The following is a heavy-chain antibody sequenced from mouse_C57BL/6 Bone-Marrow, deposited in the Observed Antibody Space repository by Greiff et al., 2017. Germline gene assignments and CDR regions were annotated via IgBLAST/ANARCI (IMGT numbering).Heavy chain of an antibody. D-gene: IGHD1-1*01. V-gene: IGHV3-8*01. CDR2: ISYSGST. CDR1: GYSITSDY. J-gene: IGHJ4*01. Sequence: DVKLQESGPGLAKPSQTLSLTCFVTGYSITSDYWNWIRKFPGNKLEYMGYISYSGSTYYNPSLKSRISITRDTSKNQYYLQLNSVTTEDTATYYCARYRYYGSSYNYYAMDYWGQGTSVTVSS. CDR3: ARYRYYGSSYNYYAMDY.